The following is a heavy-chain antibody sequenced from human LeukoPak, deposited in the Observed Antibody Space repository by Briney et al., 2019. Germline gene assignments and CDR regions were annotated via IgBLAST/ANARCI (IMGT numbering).Heavy chain of an antibody. CDR3: TRETAFDF. Sequence: PGGSLRLSCAASGFTFSHYYMSWVRQAPGKGPEWVSYISSRSSTIYYADSVKGRFTISRDNAKNSLYLQMNSLRAEDSAVYYCTRETAFDFWGQGTVVTVSS. J-gene: IGHJ3*01. CDR2: ISSRSSTI. V-gene: IGHV3-48*04. CDR1: GFTFSHYY.